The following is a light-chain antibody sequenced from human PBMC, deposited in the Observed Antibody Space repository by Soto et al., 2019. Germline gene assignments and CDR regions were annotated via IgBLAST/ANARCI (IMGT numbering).Light chain of an antibody. CDR1: SSDVGAYNY. V-gene: IGLV2-8*01. CDR3: SSFASSNTWV. J-gene: IGLJ3*02. Sequence: QSALTQPPSASGSPGQSVTISCTGTSSDVGAYNYVSWYQQHAGKAPKLVIYEVTKRPSGVPDCFSGSKSANTASLTVSGLQAEDAADYYCSSFASSNTWVFGGGTKLTVL. CDR2: EVT.